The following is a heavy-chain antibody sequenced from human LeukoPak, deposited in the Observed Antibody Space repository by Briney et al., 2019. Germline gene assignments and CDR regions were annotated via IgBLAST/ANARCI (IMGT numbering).Heavy chain of an antibody. CDR1: GYSFTSYW. V-gene: IGHV1-18*04. CDR3: ARDRYHPGSVFFDP. CDR2: ISAYNGNT. Sequence: GESLKISCKGSGYSFTSYWIGWVRRAPGQGLEWMGWISAYNGNTNYAQKLQGRVTMTTGTSTSTAYMELRSLRSDDTAVYYCARDRYHPGSVFFDPWGQGTLVTVSS. J-gene: IGHJ5*02. D-gene: IGHD3-10*01.